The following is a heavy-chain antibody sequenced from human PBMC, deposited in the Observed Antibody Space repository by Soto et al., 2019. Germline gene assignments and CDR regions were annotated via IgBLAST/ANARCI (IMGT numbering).Heavy chain of an antibody. Sequence: QITLKESGPTLVKPTQTLTLTCTFSGFSLSTTGVGVGWIRQPPGKALEWLALIYWDDDKRYNPSLNSRLTITQDTSKIQVVLAMTSMDPVDTATYYCVQSRCGGDCLQSYSSHSYYGLDVWGQGTTVTVSS. CDR2: IYWDDDK. CDR3: VQSRCGGDCLQSYSSHSYYGLDV. D-gene: IGHD2-21*02. CDR1: GFSLSTTGVG. V-gene: IGHV2-5*02. J-gene: IGHJ6*02.